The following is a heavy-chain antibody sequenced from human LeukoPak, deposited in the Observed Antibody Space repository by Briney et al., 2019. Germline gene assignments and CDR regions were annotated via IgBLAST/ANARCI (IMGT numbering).Heavy chain of an antibody. J-gene: IGHJ4*02. V-gene: IGHV4-31*03. CDR2: IYYSGST. Sequence: SQTLSLTCTVSGGSISSGGYYWSWIRQHPGKGLEWIGYIYYSGSTDYNPSLKSRVTISVDTSKNQFSLKLSSVTAADTAVYYCARVVLTTVELRFDYWGQGSRVTVSS. CDR3: ARVVLTTVELRFDY. CDR1: GGSISSGGYY. D-gene: IGHD4-11*01.